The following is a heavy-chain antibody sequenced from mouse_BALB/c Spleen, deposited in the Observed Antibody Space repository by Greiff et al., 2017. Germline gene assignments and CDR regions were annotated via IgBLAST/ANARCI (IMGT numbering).Heavy chain of an antibody. CDR1: GFTFSSFG. V-gene: IGHV5-17*02. J-gene: IGHJ4*01. Sequence: EVKLVESGGGLVQPGGSRKLSCAASGFTFSSFGMHWVRQAPEKGLEWVAYISSGSSTIYYADTVRGRFTFSRDNPKNTLFLQMTSLRSEDTAMYYCARSVATEAMDYWGQGTSDTVS. CDR3: ARSVATEAMDY. D-gene: IGHD1-1*01. CDR2: ISSGSSTI.